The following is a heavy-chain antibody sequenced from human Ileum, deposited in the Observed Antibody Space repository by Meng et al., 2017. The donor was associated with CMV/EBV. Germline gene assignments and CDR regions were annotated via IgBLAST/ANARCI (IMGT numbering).Heavy chain of an antibody. Sequence: QGQLQGSGPGLVKPSETLSLTCTVSGGSITGYYWSWIRQTPGKGLEWIGCMHYSGSTNYNPSLNSRATISMDTSKKQFSLKLTSVTAADTAVYYCARDFWTGYGWFDPWGQGTLVTVSS. D-gene: IGHD3/OR15-3a*01. CDR1: GGSITGYY. CDR2: MHYSGST. CDR3: ARDFWTGYGWFDP. J-gene: IGHJ5*02. V-gene: IGHV4-59*01.